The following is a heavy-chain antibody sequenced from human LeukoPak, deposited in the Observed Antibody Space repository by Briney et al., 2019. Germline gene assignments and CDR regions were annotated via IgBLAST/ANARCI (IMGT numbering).Heavy chain of an antibody. J-gene: IGHJ5*02. CDR2: IYSGGST. V-gene: IGHV3-53*01. Sequence: GGFLRLSCAASGFTVSSNYMSWVRQAPGKGLEWVSVIYSGGSTYYADSVKGRFTISRDNAKNSLYLQMNSLRAEDTAVYYCARYYDSVSDRFDVWGQGTLVTVSS. CDR1: GFTVSSNY. D-gene: IGHD3-22*01. CDR3: ARYYDSVSDRFDV.